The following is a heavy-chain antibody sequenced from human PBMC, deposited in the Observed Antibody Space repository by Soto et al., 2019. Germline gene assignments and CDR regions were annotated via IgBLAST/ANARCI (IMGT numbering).Heavy chain of an antibody. CDR2: IYYSGST. J-gene: IGHJ5*02. CDR1: GGSISNYY. D-gene: IGHD3-10*01. V-gene: IGHV4-59*12. CDR3: ARVNYYGSGNYDESWFDP. Sequence: SETLSLTCSVSGGSISNYYWSWIRQPPGKGLEWIGYIYYSGSTNYNPSLKSRVTISLDTSKNQFSLKLSSVTAADTAVYYCARVNYYGSGNYDESWFDPWGKGTLVTVSS.